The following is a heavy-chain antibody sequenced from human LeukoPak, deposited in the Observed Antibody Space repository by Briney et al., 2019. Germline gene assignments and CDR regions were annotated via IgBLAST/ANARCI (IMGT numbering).Heavy chain of an antibody. D-gene: IGHD5-18*01. Sequence: SVKVSCKASGGTFSSYAISWVRQAPGQGLEWMGGIIPIFGTANYAQKFQGRVTITADESTSTAYMELSSLRSEDTAVYYCARLFDVDTAMANGDYWGQGTLVTVSS. J-gene: IGHJ4*02. V-gene: IGHV1-69*13. CDR2: IIPIFGTA. CDR3: ARLFDVDTAMANGDY. CDR1: GGTFSSYA.